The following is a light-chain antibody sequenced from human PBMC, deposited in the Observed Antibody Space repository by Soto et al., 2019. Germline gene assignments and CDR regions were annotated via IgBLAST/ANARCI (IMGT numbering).Light chain of an antibody. V-gene: IGKV3-20*01. J-gene: IGKJ1*01. CDR3: QQFGSSPPWT. CDR2: GAS. CDR1: QSVSSNY. Sequence: EIVLTQSPGTLSLSPGERATLSCRASQSVSSNYLAWYQQKPGQAPRLLIYGASSRATGIPDRFSGSGSGTDFTLTISRLEPEDFAVYSCQQFGSSPPWTFGQGTKVEI.